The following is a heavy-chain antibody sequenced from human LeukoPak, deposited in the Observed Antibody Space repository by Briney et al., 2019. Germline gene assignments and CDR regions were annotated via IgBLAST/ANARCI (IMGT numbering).Heavy chain of an antibody. J-gene: IGHJ4*02. CDR3: ARWTVTTSYFDY. D-gene: IGHD4-11*01. Sequence: SETLSLTCAVYGGSFSGYYWSWIRQPQGKGLDWIGEINHSGSTNYNPSLKSRVTISVDKSKNQFSLKLSSVTAADTAVYYCARWTVTTSYFDYWGQGTLVTVSS. CDR1: GGSFSGYY. CDR2: INHSGST. V-gene: IGHV4-34*01.